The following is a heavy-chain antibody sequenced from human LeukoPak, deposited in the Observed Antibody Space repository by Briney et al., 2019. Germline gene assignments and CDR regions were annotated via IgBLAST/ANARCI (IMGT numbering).Heavy chain of an antibody. CDR1: GFTFSSYA. V-gene: IGHV3-23*01. Sequence: GGSLRLSCAASGFTFSSYAMSWVRQAPGKGLEWVSGISGSGGSTYYADSVKGRFTISRDNSKNTLFLQMDSLRAEDTAIYYCAKIPSRMTMVRGVIDNLLFDYWGQGTLVTVSS. CDR3: AKIPSRMTMVRGVIDNLLFDY. D-gene: IGHD3-10*01. J-gene: IGHJ4*02. CDR2: ISGSGGST.